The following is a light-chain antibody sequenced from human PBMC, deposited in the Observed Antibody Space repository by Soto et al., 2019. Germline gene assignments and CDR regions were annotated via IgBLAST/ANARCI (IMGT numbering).Light chain of an antibody. V-gene: IGKV1-5*03. CDR1: QSISSY. Sequence: DIQMTQSPSTLSASVGDRVTITCRASQSISSYLAWYQQKPGTAPKLLIYKASSLESGVPSRFSGSGSGTEFTLTISSLQPDDFATYYCQQYNSYWTFGQGTKV. CDR3: QQYNSYWT. CDR2: KAS. J-gene: IGKJ1*01.